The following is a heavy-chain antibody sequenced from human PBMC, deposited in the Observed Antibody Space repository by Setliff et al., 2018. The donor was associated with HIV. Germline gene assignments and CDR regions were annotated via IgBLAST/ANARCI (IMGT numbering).Heavy chain of an antibody. CDR3: VRLYRGSTTKEKSDS. CDR1: GESFSSFY. CDR2: INHNGDT. D-gene: IGHD1-26*01. Sequence: SETLSLTCAVYGESFSSFYWTWIRQPPGKGLEWIGDINHNGDTSYNPALKSRVTMSVDAAKSQFFLKVASVTAADTAMYFCVRLYRGSTTKEKSDSWGQGMLVTVSS. V-gene: IGHV4-34*10. J-gene: IGHJ4*02.